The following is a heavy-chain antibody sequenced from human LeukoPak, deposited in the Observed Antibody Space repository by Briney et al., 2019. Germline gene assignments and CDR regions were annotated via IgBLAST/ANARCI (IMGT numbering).Heavy chain of an antibody. V-gene: IGHV4-59*01. J-gene: IGHJ6*03. CDR3: TRGGYSYETSAWGYMDV. D-gene: IGHD5-12*01. CDR2: ISSRGST. CDR1: GGSISSYY. Sequence: PETLSLTCTVSGGSISSYYWSWIRQPPGKGLEWLGFISSRGSTNYNPSLKSRVTISADTSNNQFSLGLTSVTAADTAVYYCTRGGYSYETSAWGYMDVWGTGSTVTVSS.